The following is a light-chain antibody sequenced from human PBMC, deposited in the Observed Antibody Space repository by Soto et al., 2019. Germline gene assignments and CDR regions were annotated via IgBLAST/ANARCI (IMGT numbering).Light chain of an antibody. J-gene: IGKJ3*01. CDR3: QQSYNSPFN. CDR2: AAS. V-gene: IGKV1-8*01. CDR1: QGISSY. Sequence: AIRMTQSPSSFSASTGDRVTITCRASQGISSYLAWYQQKPGKAPKLLIYAASTLQSGVPSRFRRSGSGTDFTLTISCLQSEDFETYYCQQSYNSPFNLGPGTKVDIK.